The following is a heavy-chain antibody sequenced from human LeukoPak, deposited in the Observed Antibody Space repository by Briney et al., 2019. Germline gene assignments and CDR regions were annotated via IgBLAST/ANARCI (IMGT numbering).Heavy chain of an antibody. J-gene: IGHJ6*04. V-gene: IGHV3-48*03. CDR1: GFTFSSYE. CDR2: ISSSGSTI. CDR3: ARDKGGYCSGGSCYSDPYYYGMDV. D-gene: IGHD2-15*01. Sequence: GGSLRLSCAASGFTFSSYEMNWVRQAPGKRLEWVSYISSSGSTIYYADSVKGRFTISRDNAKNSLYLQMNSLRAEDTAVYYCARDKGGYCSGGSCYSDPYYYGMDVWGKGTTVTVSS.